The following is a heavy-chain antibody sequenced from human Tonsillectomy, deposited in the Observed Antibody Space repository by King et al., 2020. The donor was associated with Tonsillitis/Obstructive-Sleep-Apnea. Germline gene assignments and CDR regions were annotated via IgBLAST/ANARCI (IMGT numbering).Heavy chain of an antibody. Sequence: VQLVESGGGVVQPGRSLRLSCAASGFTFSSYGMHWVRQAPGKGLEWVAVIWYDGSNKYYADSVKGRFTISRDNSKNTLYLQMNSLRAEDTAVYYCARFPGVLRFLEWSHFDYWGQGTLVTVSS. CDR3: ARFPGVLRFLEWSHFDY. V-gene: IGHV3-33*01. D-gene: IGHD3-3*01. CDR1: GFTFSSYG. CDR2: IWYDGSNK. J-gene: IGHJ4*02.